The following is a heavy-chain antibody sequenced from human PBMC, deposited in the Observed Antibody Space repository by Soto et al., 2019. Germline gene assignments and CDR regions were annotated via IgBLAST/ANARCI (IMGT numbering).Heavy chain of an antibody. V-gene: IGHV3-48*03. CDR1: GFTFSSYE. J-gene: IGHJ4*02. D-gene: IGHD3-22*01. CDR3: ARDLGAGTYYYDSSGYSPFDY. Sequence: EVQLVESGGGLVQPGGSLRLSCAASGFTFSSYEMNWVRQAPGKGLEWVSYISSSGSTIYYADSVKGRFTISRDNAKNSLYRQMNSLRAEDTAVYYCARDLGAGTYYYDSSGYSPFDYWGQGTLVTVSS. CDR2: ISSSGSTI.